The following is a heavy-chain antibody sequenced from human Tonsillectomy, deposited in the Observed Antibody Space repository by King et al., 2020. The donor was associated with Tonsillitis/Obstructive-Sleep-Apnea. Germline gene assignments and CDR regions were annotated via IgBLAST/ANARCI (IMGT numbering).Heavy chain of an antibody. CDR2: IYPGDSDT. CDR3: ARPNTMIRGVISYFDN. D-gene: IGHD3-10*01. V-gene: IGHV5-51*01. J-gene: IGHJ4*02. CDR1: GYSFSTYW. Sequence: VQLVQSGAEVKKPGESLKISCKGSGYSFSTYWIGWVRQMPGKGLEWMGIIYPGDSDTRYSPTFQGQVTISADKSINTAYLQWSRLKASDTAIYYCARPNTMIRGVISYFDNWGQGTLVTVSS.